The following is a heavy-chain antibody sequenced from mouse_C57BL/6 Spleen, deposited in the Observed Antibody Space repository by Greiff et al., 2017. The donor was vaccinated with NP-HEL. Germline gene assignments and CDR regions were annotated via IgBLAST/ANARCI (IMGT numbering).Heavy chain of an antibody. CDR3: ARGYYGYGYAMDY. CDR1: GFTFSDYG. Sequence: ELQLVESGGGLVKPGGSLKLSCAASGFTFSDYGMHWVRQAPEKGLEWVAYISSGSSTIYYADTVKGRFTISRDNAKNTLFLQITSLRSEDTAMYYCARGYYGYGYAMDYWGQGTSVTVSS. D-gene: IGHD2-2*01. CDR2: ISSGSSTI. J-gene: IGHJ4*01. V-gene: IGHV5-17*01.